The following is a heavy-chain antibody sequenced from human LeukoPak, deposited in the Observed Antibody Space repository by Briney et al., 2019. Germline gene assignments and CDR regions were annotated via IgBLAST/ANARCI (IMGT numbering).Heavy chain of an antibody. D-gene: IGHD3-3*01. V-gene: IGHV4-30-4*08. Sequence: SETLSLTCTVSGGSISSGDYYWSRIRQPPRKGLEWIGYIYYSGSTYYNPSLKSRVTISVDTSKNQFSLKLSSVTAADTAVYYCASQPYDFWSGRFDYWGQGTLVTVSS. CDR3: ASQPYDFWSGRFDY. J-gene: IGHJ4*02. CDR1: GGSISSGDYY. CDR2: IYYSGST.